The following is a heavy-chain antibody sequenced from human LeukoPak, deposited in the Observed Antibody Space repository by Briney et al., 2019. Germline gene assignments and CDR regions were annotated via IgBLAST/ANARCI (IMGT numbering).Heavy chain of an antibody. V-gene: IGHV1-46*01. Sequence: ASVKVSCKASGYTFPSYYMHRVRQAPGQGLEWMGIINPSGGSTSYAQKFQGRVTMTRDTSTSTVYMELSSLRSEDTAVYYCARGSQYQLRGEAYYYYYMDVWGKGTTVTVSS. CDR2: INPSGGST. CDR3: ARGSQYQLRGEAYYYYYMDV. J-gene: IGHJ6*03. CDR1: GYTFPSYY. D-gene: IGHD2-2*01.